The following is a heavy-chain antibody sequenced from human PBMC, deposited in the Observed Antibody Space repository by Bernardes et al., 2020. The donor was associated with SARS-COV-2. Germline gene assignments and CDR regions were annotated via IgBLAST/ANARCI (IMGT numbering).Heavy chain of an antibody. CDR2: TDWDDDK. CDR1: SFSPSPSGMC. J-gene: IGHJ4*02. Sequence: SGTTPSKPPLPLTLTCTFSSFSPSPSGMCVSWIRPPPVKALECLARTDWDDDKYYTTSLKTRLTISKDTSKNQVVLTMTNMDPVDTATYYCARIQWTSGRYYLDYGSQGTLVTVSS. CDR3: ARIQWTSGRYYLDY. D-gene: IGHD2-2*01. V-gene: IGHV2-70*11.